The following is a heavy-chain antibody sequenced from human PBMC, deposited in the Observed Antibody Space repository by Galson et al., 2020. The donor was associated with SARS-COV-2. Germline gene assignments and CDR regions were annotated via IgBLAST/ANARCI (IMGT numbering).Heavy chain of an antibody. CDR3: ARGGEWELPYYFDY. V-gene: IGHV3-30*04. D-gene: IGHD1-26*01. J-gene: IGHJ4*02. CDR1: GFTFSNYV. Sequence: GGSQRLSCAASGFTFSNYVMHWVRQAPGKGPEWVAVISSDGSTSFYADSLKGRFTISRDNSKSTLYLQMNSLRAEDTAVYYCARGGEWELPYYFDYWGQGTLVTVSS. CDR2: ISSDGSTS.